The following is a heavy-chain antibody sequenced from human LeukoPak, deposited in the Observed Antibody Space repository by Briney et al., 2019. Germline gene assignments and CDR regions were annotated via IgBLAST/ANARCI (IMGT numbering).Heavy chain of an antibody. D-gene: IGHD2-2*03. Sequence: ASVKVSCKASGYAFTGYYMHWVRQAPGQGLEWMGWINPNSGGTNYAQRFQGRVTMTRDTSISTAYMELSRLRSDDTAVYYCAIGYCSSTSCPGGWFDPWGQGTLVTVSS. CDR3: AIGYCSSTSCPGGWFDP. CDR2: INPNSGGT. CDR1: GYAFTGYY. V-gene: IGHV1-2*02. J-gene: IGHJ5*02.